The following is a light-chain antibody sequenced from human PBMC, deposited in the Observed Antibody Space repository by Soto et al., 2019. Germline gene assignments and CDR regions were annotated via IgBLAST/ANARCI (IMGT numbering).Light chain of an antibody. CDR1: QSVSSTY. CDR3: QQYDSSRP. J-gene: IGKJ4*01. CDR2: GAS. V-gene: IGKV3-20*01. Sequence: EIELTQSPGTLSLTPGERATLSCRASQSVSSTYLAWYQQKPGQAPRLLIYGASSRATGIPDRFSGSGSGTDFTLTISRLEPEDFAVYYCQQYDSSRPFGGGTKVEIK.